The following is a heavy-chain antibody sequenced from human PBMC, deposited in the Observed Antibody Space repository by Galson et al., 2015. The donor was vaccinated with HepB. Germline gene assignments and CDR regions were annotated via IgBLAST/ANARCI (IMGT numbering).Heavy chain of an antibody. D-gene: IGHD3-9*01. Sequence: TLSLTCTVSGGSISSSGYYWSWIRQHPGKGLEWIGYIYYSGSTYYNPSLKSRVTISVDTSKNQFSLKLSSVTAADTAVYYCARAGPDILTGYRLSVGFDPWGQGTLVTVSS. V-gene: IGHV4-31*03. CDR2: IYYSGST. J-gene: IGHJ5*02. CDR3: ARAGPDILTGYRLSVGFDP. CDR1: GGSISSSGYY.